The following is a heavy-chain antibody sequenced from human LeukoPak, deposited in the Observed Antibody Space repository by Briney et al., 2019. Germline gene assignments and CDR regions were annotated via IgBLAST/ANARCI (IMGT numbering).Heavy chain of an antibody. D-gene: IGHD3-22*01. CDR1: GLIFADYA. J-gene: IGHJ4*02. Sequence: PGGSLRLSCTASGLIFADYAMNWVRQAPGKGLEWVGIIRSEAYGGTKDNAASVEGRFTISRDDSKSVAYLQMNTLKTEDTAVYYCTNLGRIYYDTTAPPGNDYWGQGTLVTVSS. V-gene: IGHV3-49*04. CDR3: TNLGRIYYDTTAPPGNDY. CDR2: IRSEAYGGTK.